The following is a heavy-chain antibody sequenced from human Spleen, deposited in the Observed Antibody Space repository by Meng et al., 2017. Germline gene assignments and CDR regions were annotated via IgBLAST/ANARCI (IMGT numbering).Heavy chain of an antibody. V-gene: IGHV3-72*01. D-gene: IGHD1-26*01. CDR1: EFTFSDHY. CDR3: AKRNSGIFYDY. Sequence: VQLVESGGGVVQPGGSLRLSRAASEFTFSDHYMDWVRQAPGKGLEWVGHTKNKANSYSTAYAASVRGRFTISRDDSQNALFLQMNNLKTEDTAVYYCAKRNSGIFYDYWGQGTLVTVSS. J-gene: IGHJ4*02. CDR2: TKNKANSYST.